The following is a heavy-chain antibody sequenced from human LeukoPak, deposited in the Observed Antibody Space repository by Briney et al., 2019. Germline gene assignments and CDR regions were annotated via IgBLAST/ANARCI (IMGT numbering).Heavy chain of an antibody. D-gene: IGHD3-10*01. CDR1: GFTFSSYS. CDR2: ISSTSIYI. Sequence: GGSLRLSCADSGFTFSSYSMNWVRQAPGKGLEWVSSISSTSIYIYYADSVKGRFTISRDNAKNSPYLQMNSLRAEDTAVYYCARDPTTYGSGSYYYYFDYWGQGTLVTVSS. J-gene: IGHJ4*02. CDR3: ARDPTTYGSGSYYYYFDY. V-gene: IGHV3-21*01.